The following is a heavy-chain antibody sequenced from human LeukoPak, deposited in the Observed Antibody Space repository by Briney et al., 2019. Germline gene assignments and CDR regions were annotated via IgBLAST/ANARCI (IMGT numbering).Heavy chain of an antibody. CDR1: GYTFTGYY. V-gene: IGHV1-2*06. CDR2: ITPNSGGT. Sequence: GASVKVSCKASGYTFTGYYMHWVRQAPGQGLEWMGRITPNSGGTNYAQKFQGRVTMTRDTSISTAYMELTSLRSDDTAVYYCAREGIAVAGTGAGDWGQGTLVTVSS. D-gene: IGHD6-19*01. CDR3: AREGIAVAGTGAGD. J-gene: IGHJ4*02.